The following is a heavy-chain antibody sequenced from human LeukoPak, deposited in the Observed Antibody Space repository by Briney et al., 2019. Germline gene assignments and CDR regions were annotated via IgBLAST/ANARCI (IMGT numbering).Heavy chain of an antibody. V-gene: IGHV4-4*07. CDR3: ARDLVDPLVVVGGD. D-gene: IGHD2-15*01. Sequence: SETLSLTCTVSGASISRYYWSWIRQPAGKGLEWIGRIYTSGSTNYNPSLKSRVTISVDTSKNQFSLKLSSVTAADTAVYYCARDLVDPLVVVGGDWGQGTLVTVSS. J-gene: IGHJ4*02. CDR2: IYTSGST. CDR1: GASISRYY.